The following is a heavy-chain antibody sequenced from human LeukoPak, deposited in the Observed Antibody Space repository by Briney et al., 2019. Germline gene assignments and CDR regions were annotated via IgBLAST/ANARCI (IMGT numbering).Heavy chain of an antibody. D-gene: IGHD3-3*01. CDR1: GGSISSGSYY. Sequence: SQTLSLTCTVSGGSISSGSYYWSWIRQPAGKGLEWIGRIYTSGSTNYNPSLKSRVTISVDTSKNQFSLKLSSETAADTAVYYCAREGYDFWSGYPGSAFDIWGQGTMVTVSS. V-gene: IGHV4-61*02. CDR3: AREGYDFWSGYPGSAFDI. J-gene: IGHJ3*02. CDR2: IYTSGST.